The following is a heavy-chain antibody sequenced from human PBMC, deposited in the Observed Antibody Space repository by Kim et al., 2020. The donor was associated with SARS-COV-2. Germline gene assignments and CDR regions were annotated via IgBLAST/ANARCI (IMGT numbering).Heavy chain of an antibody. Sequence: GGSLRLSCAASGFTFTSYVMSWVRQAPGKGLEWVSILSSSGGTTYYADSVKGRFTISRDNSKNTLYLQMNSLRVDDTAIYYCARRGESGTYYFDNWGQGTLVTVSS. CDR1: GFTFTSYV. D-gene: IGHD3-10*01. J-gene: IGHJ4*02. V-gene: IGHV3-23*01. CDR2: LSSSGGTT. CDR3: ARRGESGTYYFDN.